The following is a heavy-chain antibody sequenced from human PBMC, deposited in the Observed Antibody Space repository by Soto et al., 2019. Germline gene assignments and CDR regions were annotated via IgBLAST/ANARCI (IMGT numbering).Heavy chain of an antibody. CDR2: ISISLGHT. D-gene: IGHD1-7*01. CDR3: AANWYFGLNF. V-gene: IGHV3-11*03. J-gene: IGHJ4*02. Sequence: TGGSLRLSCAVSGFYFSDFHISLVRQAPGKGLEWISYISISLGHTDYADSVKGRFTISRDNAKSSVFLEMSDLRSDDTAVYYCAANWYFGLNFWGQGNLVTVSS. CDR1: GFYFSDFH.